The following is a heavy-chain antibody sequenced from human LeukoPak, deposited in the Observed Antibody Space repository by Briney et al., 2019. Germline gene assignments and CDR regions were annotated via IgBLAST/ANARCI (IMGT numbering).Heavy chain of an antibody. J-gene: IGHJ4*02. CDR2: ITASGGNT. Sequence: GGSLRLSCAASGFTFSSYAMGWVRQAPGQGLEWVSAITASGGNTYYADSVKGRFTISRDNSKNTLYLQVNSLRAEDTAVYYCAKGNGYSYGRYYFDYWGQGTLVTVSS. CDR3: AKGNGYSYGRYYFDY. D-gene: IGHD5-18*01. CDR1: GFTFSSYA. V-gene: IGHV3-23*01.